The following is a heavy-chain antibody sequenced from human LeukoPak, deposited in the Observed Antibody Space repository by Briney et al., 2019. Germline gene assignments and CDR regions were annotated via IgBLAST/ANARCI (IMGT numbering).Heavy chain of an antibody. CDR3: ARDKAHLAAAGFIDY. D-gene: IGHD6-13*01. CDR1: GFTLSSYS. Sequence: GGSLRLSCSASGFTLSSYSMNWVRQAPGKGLEWVSSITSSSSYIYYADSLKGRFTISRDNARNSLYLQMNSLRAEDTAVYYCARDKAHLAAAGFIDYWGQGTLVTVSS. CDR2: ITSSSSYI. V-gene: IGHV3-21*01. J-gene: IGHJ4*02.